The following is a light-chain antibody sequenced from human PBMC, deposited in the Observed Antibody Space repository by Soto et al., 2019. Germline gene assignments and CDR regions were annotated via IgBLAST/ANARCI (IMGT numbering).Light chain of an antibody. CDR3: QQYYSYPRA. V-gene: IGKV1-5*01. Sequence: DIQMTQSPSTLSGSVGDRVTITCRASQSISSWLAWYQQKPGKAPKLLIYAASTSQSGVPSRFSGSGSGTDFTLTISCLQSEDFATYYCQQYYSYPRAFGQGTKVDIK. CDR1: QSISSW. J-gene: IGKJ1*01. CDR2: AAS.